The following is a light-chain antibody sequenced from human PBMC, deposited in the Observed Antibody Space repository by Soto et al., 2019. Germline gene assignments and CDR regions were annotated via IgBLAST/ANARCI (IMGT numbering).Light chain of an antibody. CDR1: KSVSSSY. J-gene: IGKJ1*01. CDR3: QQYGSLPWT. CDR2: GAS. Sequence: TRSPATXSSKRKKRATLAWRASKSVSSSYLAWYQQKPGQAXRXXXYGASSRATGIPDRFSGSGSGTDFNLTIRRLEPEDFAVYYCQQYGSLPWTFGEGTNVDI. V-gene: IGKV3-20*01.